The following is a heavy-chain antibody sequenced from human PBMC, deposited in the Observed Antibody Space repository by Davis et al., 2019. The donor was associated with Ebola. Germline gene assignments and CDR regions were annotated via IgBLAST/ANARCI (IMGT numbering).Heavy chain of an antibody. D-gene: IGHD5-12*01. V-gene: IGHV1-46*01. CDR2: ITPGSGRA. CDR3: ARVAANLGIYYFDY. Sequence: ASVKVSCKAFGYTFPNYFLHWVRQAPGQGLEWMGFITPGSGRAGYAERFQGRVTMTTDPSTNTVYMELSSLRSDDTAIYSRARVAANLGIYYFDYWGQGTLVTVSS. CDR1: GYTFPNYF. J-gene: IGHJ4*02.